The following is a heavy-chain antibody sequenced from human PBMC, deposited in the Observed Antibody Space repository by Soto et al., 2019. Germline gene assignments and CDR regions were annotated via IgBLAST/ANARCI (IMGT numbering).Heavy chain of an antibody. CDR1: GFTFSNAW. J-gene: IGHJ4*02. CDR3: TTLKSRPNPTSFDY. CDR2: IKSKTDGGTT. Sequence: GGSLRLSCAASGFTFSNAWMSWVRQAPGKGLEWVGRIKSKTDGGTTDYAAPVKGRFTISTDDSKNTLYLQMNSLKTEDTAVYPCTTLKSRPNPTSFDYWGQGNLVTVSS. V-gene: IGHV3-15*01. D-gene: IGHD1-26*01.